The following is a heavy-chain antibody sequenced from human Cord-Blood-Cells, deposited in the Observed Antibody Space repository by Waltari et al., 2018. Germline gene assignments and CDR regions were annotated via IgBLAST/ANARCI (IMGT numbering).Heavy chain of an antibody. CDR2: IIPSFVKA. J-gene: IGHJ5*02. V-gene: IGHV1-69*01. CDR1: GGTFSSYA. Sequence: QLQLVQSGAEVKKPGSSVKVSCKASGGTFSSYAISWVRQAPGQGLEWMGGIIPSFVKANYAQKFQGRVTITADESTCTAYMELSSLRSEDTAVYYCARLYYYDSSGYYNWCDPWGQGTLVTVSS. CDR3: ARLYYYDSSGYYNWCDP. D-gene: IGHD3-22*01.